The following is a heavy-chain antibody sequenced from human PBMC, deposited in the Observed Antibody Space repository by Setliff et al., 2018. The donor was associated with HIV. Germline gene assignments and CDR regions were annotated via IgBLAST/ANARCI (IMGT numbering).Heavy chain of an antibody. Sequence: SETLSLTCTVSGGSMTTHFWSWIRQPPGKGLEWIGSVYYSGSTNYNPSLKSRVTISLDTSENQFSLNLNSVTAADTAVYYCARGHLDYNFWDEVLGNWFDPWGQGTLVTVSS. CDR3: ARGHLDYNFWDEVLGNWFDP. J-gene: IGHJ5*02. CDR2: VYYSGST. D-gene: IGHD3-3*01. V-gene: IGHV4-59*11. CDR1: GGSMTTHF.